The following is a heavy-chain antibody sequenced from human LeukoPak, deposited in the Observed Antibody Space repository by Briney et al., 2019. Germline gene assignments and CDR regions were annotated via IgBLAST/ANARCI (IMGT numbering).Heavy chain of an antibody. Sequence: PSETLSLTCTVSGGSISSYYWSWVRQPPGKGLEWVGYIHYSGSTNYNPSLESRVTIPVDTSKNQFSLQLSSVTAADTAVYYCAREAIIVGAPDAFDIWGQGTMVTVSS. J-gene: IGHJ3*02. V-gene: IGHV4-59*01. CDR2: IHYSGST. CDR3: AREAIIVGAPDAFDI. D-gene: IGHD1-26*01. CDR1: GGSISSYY.